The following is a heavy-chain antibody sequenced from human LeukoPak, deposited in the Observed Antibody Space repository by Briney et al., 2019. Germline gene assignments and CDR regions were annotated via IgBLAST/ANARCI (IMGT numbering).Heavy chain of an antibody. D-gene: IGHD6-19*01. J-gene: IGHJ4*02. CDR2: RHSSGTT. CDR3: PRDSRGAGPDFDY. CDR1: GGSINDYW. Sequence: SETLSLTCTVSGGSINDYWWAWIRQPPGKGLQWIRYRHSSGTTSYNLSLESRVTISIDTSRNQFSLKLNSVTAADTAVYYCPRDSRGAGPDFDYWGQGTLVTVSS. V-gene: IGHV4-59*12.